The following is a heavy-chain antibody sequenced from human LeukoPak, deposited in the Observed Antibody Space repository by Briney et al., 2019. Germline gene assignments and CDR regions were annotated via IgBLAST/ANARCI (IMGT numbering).Heavy chain of an antibody. Sequence: SETLSLTCAVYGGSFSGYYWSWIRQPPGKGLDWIGEINHSGSTNYNPSLKSRVTISIDTSKNQFSLKLSSVTAADTAVYYCAHYYYDSSGPSAPKYMDVWGKGTTVTISS. CDR2: INHSGST. D-gene: IGHD3-22*01. V-gene: IGHV4-34*01. CDR3: AHYYYDSSGPSAPKYMDV. CDR1: GGSFSGYY. J-gene: IGHJ6*03.